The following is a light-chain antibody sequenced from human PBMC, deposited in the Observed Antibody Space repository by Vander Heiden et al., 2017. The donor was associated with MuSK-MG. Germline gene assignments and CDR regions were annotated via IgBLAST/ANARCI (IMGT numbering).Light chain of an antibody. CDR3: CSDTSSSTVWV. Sequence: QSALTQPASVSGSPGQSITISCPGTTSDIGNHNYVSWYQQEPGKAPKVIIYDVSSRPSGVSDRFSGSKSGNTASLTISGLQAEDEADYYCCSDTSSSTVWVFGGGTKVTVL. CDR1: TSDIGNHNY. CDR2: DVS. V-gene: IGLV2-14*01. J-gene: IGLJ3*02.